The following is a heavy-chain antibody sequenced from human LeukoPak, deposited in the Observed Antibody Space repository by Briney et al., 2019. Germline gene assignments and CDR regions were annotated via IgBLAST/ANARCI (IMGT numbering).Heavy chain of an antibody. Sequence: PSETLSLTCAVYGGSFSGYYWSWIRQPPGKGLEWIGEINHSGGTNYNPSLKSRVTISVDTSKNQFSLKLSSATAADTAVYYCARGREYYDFWSGYYRFDYWGQGTLVTVSS. V-gene: IGHV4-34*01. J-gene: IGHJ4*02. CDR2: INHSGGT. D-gene: IGHD3-3*01. CDR1: GGSFSGYY. CDR3: ARGREYYDFWSGYYRFDY.